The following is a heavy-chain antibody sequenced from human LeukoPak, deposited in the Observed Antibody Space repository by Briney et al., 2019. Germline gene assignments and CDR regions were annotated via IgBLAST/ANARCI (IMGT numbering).Heavy chain of an antibody. Sequence: GGSLRLSCAASGFTFSSYAMTWVRQAPGKGLEWVSTISVSGGSTYYADSVKGRFTISRDSSKNTLSLQMYSLRAEDTAVYYCAKGYSHFDYWGQGTLVTVSS. CDR1: GFTFSSYA. CDR3: AKGYSHFDY. V-gene: IGHV3-23*01. D-gene: IGHD5-12*01. CDR2: ISVSGGST. J-gene: IGHJ4*02.